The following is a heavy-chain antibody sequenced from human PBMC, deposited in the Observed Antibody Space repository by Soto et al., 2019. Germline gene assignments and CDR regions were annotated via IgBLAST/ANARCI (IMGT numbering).Heavy chain of an antibody. J-gene: IGHJ4*02. D-gene: IGHD3-10*01. V-gene: IGHV3-53*01. CDR3: ARLNHVLLWPLDY. CDR2: IYSGGST. Sequence: PGGSLRLSCAASGFTVSSNYMSWVRQAPGKGLEWVSVIYSGGSTYYADSVKGRFTISRDNSKNTLYLQMNSLRAEDTAVYYCARLNHVLLWPLDYWGQGTLVTVSS. CDR1: GFTVSSNY.